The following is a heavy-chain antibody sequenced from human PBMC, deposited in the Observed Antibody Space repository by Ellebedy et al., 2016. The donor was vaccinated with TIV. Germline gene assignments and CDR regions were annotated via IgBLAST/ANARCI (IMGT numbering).Heavy chain of an antibody. Sequence: GESLKISCAASGLVFSDYCMTWLRVSPGKGPEWVATIASDGSEKSYADSVKGRFTVSRDNTENSMYLQMNSLRADDTGVYYCARGGRKTSYFWQYWGQGTPLTVSP. V-gene: IGHV3-7*03. CDR3: ARGGRKTSYFWQY. J-gene: IGHJ4*02. D-gene: IGHD1-14*01. CDR1: GLVFSDYC. CDR2: IASDGSEK.